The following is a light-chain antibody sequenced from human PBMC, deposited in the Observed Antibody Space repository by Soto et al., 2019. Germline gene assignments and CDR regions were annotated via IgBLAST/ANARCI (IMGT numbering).Light chain of an antibody. J-gene: IGKJ2*01. CDR1: QSISSY. Sequence: DIQMTQSPSSLSASVGDRVTITCRASQSISSYLNWYQQKPGKAPKLLIYAASSLQSGVPSRFSGSGSGTAFTLTITSLQPEDFATYYCQQRYSTPYTFGQGTKLEIK. CDR3: QQRYSTPYT. V-gene: IGKV1-39*01. CDR2: AAS.